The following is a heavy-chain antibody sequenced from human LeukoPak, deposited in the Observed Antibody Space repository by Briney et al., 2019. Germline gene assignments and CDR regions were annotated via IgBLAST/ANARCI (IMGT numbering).Heavy chain of an antibody. CDR2: ISYDGSNK. D-gene: IGHD3-22*01. CDR3: ARGPITTRSHFDY. J-gene: IGHJ4*02. V-gene: IGHV3-30-3*01. CDR1: GFTFSSYA. Sequence: PGRSLRLSCAASGFTFSSYAMHWVRQAPGKGLEWVAVISYDGSNKYYADSVKGRFTISRDNSKNTLYLQMNSLRAEDTAVYYCARGPITTRSHFDYWGQGTLVTVSS.